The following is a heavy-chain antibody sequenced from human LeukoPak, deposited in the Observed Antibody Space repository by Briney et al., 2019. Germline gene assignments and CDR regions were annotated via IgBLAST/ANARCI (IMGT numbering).Heavy chain of an antibody. CDR3: ASTGYPYYYYYMDV. J-gene: IGHJ6*03. CDR1: GGSISSHY. Sequence: SETLSLTCTVSGGSISSHYWSWIQQPPGKGLEWIGYIYYSGSTNYNPSLKSRVTISVDTSKNQFSLKLSSVTAADTAVYYCASTGYPYYYYYMDVWGKGTTVTVSS. D-gene: IGHD3-9*01. CDR2: IYYSGST. V-gene: IGHV4-59*11.